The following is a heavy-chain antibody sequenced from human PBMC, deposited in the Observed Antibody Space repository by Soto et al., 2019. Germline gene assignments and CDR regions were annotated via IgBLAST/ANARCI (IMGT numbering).Heavy chain of an antibody. CDR3: AKSDGLVNNYGMDV. CDR1: GFSFVRYG. D-gene: IGHD2-21*01. Sequence: QVQLVESGGGVVQPGRSLTLSCAASGFSFVRYGMHWVRQAPGKGLEWVAIISYDGSNKYYGDSVKGRFTISRDNSKNTLYMQMNSLRAEDTAMYYCAKSDGLVNNYGMDVWGQGTTVTVSS. CDR2: ISYDGSNK. V-gene: IGHV3-30*18. J-gene: IGHJ6*02.